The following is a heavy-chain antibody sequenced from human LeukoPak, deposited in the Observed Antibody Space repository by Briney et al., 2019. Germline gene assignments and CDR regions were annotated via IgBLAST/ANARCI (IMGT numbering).Heavy chain of an antibody. J-gene: IGHJ6*02. CDR3: ARAHDYGDFRGEIKYYYYGMDV. CDR2: IYYSGSI. CDR1: GGSMTGYY. V-gene: IGHV4-59*01. D-gene: IGHD4-17*01. Sequence: SETLSLTCGVSGGSMTGYYWTWIRQPPGKGLEWIGYIYYSGSINYNPSLKSRLTISVDTSKNQFSLKLSSVTAADTAVYYCARAHDYGDFRGEIKYYYYGMDVRGQGTTVTVSS.